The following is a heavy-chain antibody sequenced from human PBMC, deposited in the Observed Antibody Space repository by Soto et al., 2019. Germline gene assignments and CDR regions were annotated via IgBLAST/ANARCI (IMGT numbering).Heavy chain of an antibody. D-gene: IGHD6-19*01. CDR1: GGSFSGYY. CDR3: ARDARLRYSSGWLPFDY. J-gene: IGHJ4*01. CDR2: INHSGST. V-gene: IGHV4-34*01. Sequence: SETLSLTCAVYGGSFSGYYWSWIRQPPGKGLEWIGEINHSGSTNYNPSLKSRVTISVDTSKNQFSLKLSSVTAADTAVYYCARDARLRYSSGWLPFDYCGHGTLVTVSP.